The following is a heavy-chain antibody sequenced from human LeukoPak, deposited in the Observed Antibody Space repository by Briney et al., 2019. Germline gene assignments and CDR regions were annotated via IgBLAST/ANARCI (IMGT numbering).Heavy chain of an antibody. CDR3: ARRYCSSTSCYYFDY. Sequence: GASVKVSCKASGYTFTDYYMHWVRQAPGQGLEWMGWINANRGGTNYAQRFQGRVTMTRDTSITTAYMELSRLKSDDTAVHYCARRYCSSTSCYYFDYWGQGTLVTVSS. CDR1: GYTFTDYY. CDR2: INANRGGT. V-gene: IGHV1-2*02. D-gene: IGHD2-2*01. J-gene: IGHJ4*02.